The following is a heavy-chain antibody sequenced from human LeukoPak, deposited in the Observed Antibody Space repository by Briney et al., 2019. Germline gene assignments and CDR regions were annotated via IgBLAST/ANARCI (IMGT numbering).Heavy chain of an antibody. V-gene: IGHV1-69*04. D-gene: IGHD2-21*02. CDR2: IIPILGIA. Sequence: GASVKVSCKASGGTFSSYAISWVRQAPGQGLEWMGRIIPILGIANYAQKFQGRVTITADKSTSTAYMELSSLRSEDTVVYYCARLVTAIRDVDYWGQGTLVTVSS. J-gene: IGHJ4*02. CDR3: ARLVTAIRDVDY. CDR1: GGTFSSYA.